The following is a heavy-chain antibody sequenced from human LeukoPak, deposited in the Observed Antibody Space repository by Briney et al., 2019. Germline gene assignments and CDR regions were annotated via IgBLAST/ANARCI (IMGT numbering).Heavy chain of an antibody. J-gene: IGHJ4*02. Sequence: GGSLRLSCEASGFTFSSFTMNWVRQAPGKGLEWVASIKRDGSERNYVDSVKGRFVISRDNAKNSVYLQLNSLRAEDTAVYYCARHGYSYGYSLDYWGQGTLVTVSS. CDR2: IKRDGSER. V-gene: IGHV3-7*01. D-gene: IGHD5-18*01. CDR1: GFTFSSFT. CDR3: ARHGYSYGYSLDY.